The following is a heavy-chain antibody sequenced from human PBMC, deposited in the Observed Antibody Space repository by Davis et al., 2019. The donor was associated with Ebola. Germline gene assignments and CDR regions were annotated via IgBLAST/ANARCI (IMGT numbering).Heavy chain of an antibody. CDR2: INPSGGST. J-gene: IGHJ4*02. Sequence: ASVKVSCKASGYTFTSYYMHWVRQAPGQGLEWMGIINPSGGSTSYAQKFQGRVTMTRDTSTSTVYMELSSLRSEDTAVYYCARDINYDFWSGNRYFDYWGQGTLVTVSS. V-gene: IGHV1-46*01. CDR1: GYTFTSYY. D-gene: IGHD3-3*01. CDR3: ARDINYDFWSGNRYFDY.